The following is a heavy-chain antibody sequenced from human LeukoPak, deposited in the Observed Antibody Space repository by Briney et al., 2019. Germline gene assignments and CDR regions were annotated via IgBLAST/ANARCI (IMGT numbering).Heavy chain of an antibody. J-gene: IGHJ4*02. CDR1: GASISSYY. Sequence: SETLSLTCTVSGASISSYYWSWIRQPPGKGLEWIGDIYYSGSIKYNPSLKSRVTMSVDTSKNQFSLKLSSVTAADTAVYYCARGTAEYYFDYWGQGTLVTVSS. CDR3: ARGTAEYYFDY. CDR2: IYYSGSI. D-gene: IGHD1/OR15-1a*01. V-gene: IGHV4-59*12.